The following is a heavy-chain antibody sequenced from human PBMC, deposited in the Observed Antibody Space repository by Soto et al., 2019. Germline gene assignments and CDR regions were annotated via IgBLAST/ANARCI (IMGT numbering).Heavy chain of an antibody. CDR3: ARAPGAGPWYIDY. D-gene: IGHD6-19*01. CDR2: IFHSGST. J-gene: IGHJ4*02. CDR1: GASIESGHW. V-gene: IGHV4-4*02. Sequence: PSETLSLTGAVSGASIESGHWWNWVRQAPGKGLEWIGEIFHSGSTTYNPSLKSRVTMSIDRSKNQFSLNLNSVTAADTAFYYCARAPGAGPWYIDYWGQGTLVTVSS.